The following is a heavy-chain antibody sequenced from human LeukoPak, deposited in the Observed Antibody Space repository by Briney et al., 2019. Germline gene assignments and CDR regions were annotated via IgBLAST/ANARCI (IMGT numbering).Heavy chain of an antibody. D-gene: IGHD6-19*01. V-gene: IGHV3-7*01. Sequence: GCLRLSCAASRFTLSNYWMSWVRQAPGKGLEWVANIKQDGSETYYVDSVKGRFTISRDNAKNSLSLQMNSLRAEDTAVYYCARQRGSGCLDYWGQGTLVTVSS. J-gene: IGHJ4*02. CDR3: ARQRGSGCLDY. CDR1: RFTLSNYW. CDR2: IKQDGSET.